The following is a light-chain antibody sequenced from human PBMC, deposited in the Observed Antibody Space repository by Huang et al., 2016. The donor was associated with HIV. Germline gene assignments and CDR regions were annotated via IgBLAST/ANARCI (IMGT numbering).Light chain of an antibody. Sequence: DIQLTQSPSTLSPSIGDRVIIACRANQNISAWLAWYLQKPGKAPNLLIYQAVHLQTGVPARCSGSGSGTHFTLTIDSLQADDLGTYYCQQYNGFPWTFGQGTNVEV. CDR3: QQYNGFPWT. J-gene: IGKJ1*01. V-gene: IGKV1-5*03. CDR1: QNISAW. CDR2: QAV.